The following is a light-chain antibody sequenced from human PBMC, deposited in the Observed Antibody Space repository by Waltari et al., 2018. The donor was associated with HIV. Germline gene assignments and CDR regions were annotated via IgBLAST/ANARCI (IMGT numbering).Light chain of an antibody. J-gene: IGKJ1*01. CDR1: QDIGSS. CDR2: GAS. Sequence: DIRMTQSPSSVSASVGDRISITCRASQDIGSSLAWYQQKPGTVPKLLVFGASTLQSGISSRFSGTGSGTYFTLTITSLQPDDVATYFCQKYNNAPHTFGQGTKVEV. CDR3: QKYNNAPHT. V-gene: IGKV1-27*01.